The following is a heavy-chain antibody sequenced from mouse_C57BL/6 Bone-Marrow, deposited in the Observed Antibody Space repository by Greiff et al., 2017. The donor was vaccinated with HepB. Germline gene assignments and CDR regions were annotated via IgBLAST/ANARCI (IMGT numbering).Heavy chain of an antibody. D-gene: IGHD4-1*01. V-gene: IGHV1-82*01. J-gene: IGHJ3*01. CDR2: IYPGDGDT. CDR1: GYAFSSSW. CDR3: ARSGLTGTFAY. Sequence: QVQLQQSGPELVKPGASVKISCKASGYAFSSSWMNWVKQRPGKGLEWIGRIYPGDGDTNYNGKFKGKATLTADKSSSTAYMQLSSLTSEDSAVYVCARSGLTGTFAYWGQGTRVTVSA.